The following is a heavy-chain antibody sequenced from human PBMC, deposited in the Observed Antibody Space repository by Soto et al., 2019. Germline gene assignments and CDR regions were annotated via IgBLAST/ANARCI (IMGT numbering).Heavy chain of an antibody. Sequence: QVQLVQSGAEVKKPGSSVKVSCKASGGTFSSYAISWVRQAPGQGLEWMGGIISIFGTANYAQKFQGRVTITADESTSTAYMELSSLRSEDTAVYYCAADFWIGSEPGEWFDPWGQGTLVTVSS. D-gene: IGHD3-3*01. CDR2: IISIFGTA. V-gene: IGHV1-69*01. CDR3: AADFWIGSEPGEWFDP. CDR1: GGTFSSYA. J-gene: IGHJ5*02.